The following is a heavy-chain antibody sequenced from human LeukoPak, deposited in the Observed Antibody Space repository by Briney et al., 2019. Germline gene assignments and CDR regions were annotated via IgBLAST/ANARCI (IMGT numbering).Heavy chain of an antibody. Sequence: ASVKVSCKASGYTFTGYYMHWVRQAPGQGLEWMGWINPNSGGTNYAQKFQGWVTMTRDTSISTAYMELSRLRSDDTAVYYRASVDTEGPRGYDGGPFDYWGQGTLVTVSS. V-gene: IGHV1-2*04. CDR1: GYTFTGYY. CDR2: INPNSGGT. CDR3: ASVDTEGPRGYDGGPFDY. J-gene: IGHJ4*02. D-gene: IGHD5-12*01.